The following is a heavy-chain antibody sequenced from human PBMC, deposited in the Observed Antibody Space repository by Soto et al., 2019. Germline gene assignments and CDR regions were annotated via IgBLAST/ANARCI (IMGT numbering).Heavy chain of an antibody. J-gene: IGHJ3*02. CDR1: GFTFSSYG. Sequence: GESLKISCAASGFTFSSYGMHWVRQAPGKGLEWVAVIWYDGSNKYYADSVKGRFTISRDNSKNTLYLQMNSLRAEDTAVYYCARAGYSSSWHAFDIWGQGTMVTVSS. CDR3: ARAGYSSSWHAFDI. V-gene: IGHV3-33*01. CDR2: IWYDGSNK. D-gene: IGHD6-13*01.